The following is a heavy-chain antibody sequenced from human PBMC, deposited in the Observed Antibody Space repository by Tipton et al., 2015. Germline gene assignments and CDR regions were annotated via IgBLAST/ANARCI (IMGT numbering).Heavy chain of an antibody. Sequence: TLSLTCAVYDGSFSGSYWSWIRQPPGKGLEWIGEINHSGITNYNPSLKSRVTLSVNTSENQFSLKLSSVTAAVTAVYYCVRGFTAINKGITMVRGVPSGTDVWGQGTSVTVSS. CDR2: INHSGIT. CDR3: VRGFTAINKGITMVRGVPSGTDV. J-gene: IGHJ6*02. V-gene: IGHV4-34*01. D-gene: IGHD3-10*01. CDR1: DGSFSGSY.